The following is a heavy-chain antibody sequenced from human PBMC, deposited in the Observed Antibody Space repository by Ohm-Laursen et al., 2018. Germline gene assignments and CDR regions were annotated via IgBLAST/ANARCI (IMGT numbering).Heavy chain of an antibody. D-gene: IGHD4-11*01. J-gene: IGHJ3*02. CDR1: GFTFSSHG. V-gene: IGHV3-23*01. CDR2: ISGSGDTT. Sequence: SLRLSCAASGFTFSSHGINWVRQAPGKGLEWVSGISGSGDTTYYADSVKGRFTISRDNSKNTVYVQMNGLRAEDTAVYYCARARHSNYRFDAFDMWGQGTMVTVSS. CDR3: ARARHSNYRFDAFDM.